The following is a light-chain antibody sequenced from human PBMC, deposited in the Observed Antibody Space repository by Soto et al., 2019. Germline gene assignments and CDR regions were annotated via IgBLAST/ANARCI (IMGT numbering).Light chain of an antibody. Sequence: EIVMKQSPATLSVYPGESATISCLASQSVSSNLAWYQQKPGQAPRLLIYGASTRATGIPARFSGSGSGTEFTLTISSLQSEDFAVYYCQQYNNWPPITFGQGTRLEI. CDR3: QQYNNWPPIT. CDR2: GAS. J-gene: IGKJ5*01. CDR1: QSVSSN. V-gene: IGKV3-15*01.